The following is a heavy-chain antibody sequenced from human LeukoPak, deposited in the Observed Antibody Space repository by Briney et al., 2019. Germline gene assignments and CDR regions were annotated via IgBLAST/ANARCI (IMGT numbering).Heavy chain of an antibody. CDR3: ARDRSGGAYYYDSSGYSL. CDR1: GFTFSDYY. J-gene: IGHJ4*02. CDR2: ISGSGDII. Sequence: PGGYLRLSCVASGFTFSDYYKSWIRQAPGKGLEWVSYISGSGDIIYYADSVMGRFTVSRDNAKNSLYLQMISLTAEDTAVYYCARDRSGGAYYYDSSGYSLWGQGTLVTVSS. V-gene: IGHV3-11*01. D-gene: IGHD3-22*01.